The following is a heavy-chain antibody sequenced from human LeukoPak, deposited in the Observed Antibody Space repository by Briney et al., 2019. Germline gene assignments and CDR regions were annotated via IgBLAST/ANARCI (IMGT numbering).Heavy chain of an antibody. J-gene: IGHJ4*02. CDR1: GFTFSSYG. CDR2: IRYDGSNK. Sequence: GGSLRLSCAASGFTFSSYGIHWVRQAPGKGLEWVAFIRYDGSNKYYADSVKGRFTISRDNSKNTLYLQMNSLRAEDTAVYYCAKDFLWFGELSYFDYWGQGTLVTVSS. V-gene: IGHV3-30*02. CDR3: AKDFLWFGELSYFDY. D-gene: IGHD3-10*01.